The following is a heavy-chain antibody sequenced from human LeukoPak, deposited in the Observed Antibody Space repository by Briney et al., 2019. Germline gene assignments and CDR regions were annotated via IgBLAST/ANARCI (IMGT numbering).Heavy chain of an antibody. CDR3: ARGYFDWSPNY. CDR2: IYYGGST. CDR1: GGSVSSGSYH. J-gene: IGHJ4*02. Sequence: SETLSLTCTVSGGSVSSGSYHWSWIRQPPGKGLEWIGYIYYGGSTNYNPSLKSRVTISVDTSKNQFSLKLSSVTAADTAVYYCARGYFDWSPNYWGQGTLVTVSS. V-gene: IGHV4-61*01. D-gene: IGHD3-9*01.